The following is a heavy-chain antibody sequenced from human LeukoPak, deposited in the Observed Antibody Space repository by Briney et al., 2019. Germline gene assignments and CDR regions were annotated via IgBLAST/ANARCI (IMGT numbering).Heavy chain of an antibody. Sequence: GGSLRLSCAASGFTFSSYSMNWVRQGPGRGLEWVSYISGSSGSIYYADSVKGRFTISRDNAKNSLYLQMNSLRAEDTAIYYCATPRGALDFWGQGTLVTVSS. V-gene: IGHV3-48*01. D-gene: IGHD3-10*01. CDR3: ATPRGALDF. CDR1: GFTFSSYS. J-gene: IGHJ4*02. CDR2: ISGSSGSI.